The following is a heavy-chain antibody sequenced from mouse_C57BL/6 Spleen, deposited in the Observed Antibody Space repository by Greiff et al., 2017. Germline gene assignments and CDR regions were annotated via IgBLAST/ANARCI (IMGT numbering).Heavy chain of an antibody. CDR2: ISDGGSYT. D-gene: IGHD1-1*01. V-gene: IGHV5-4*01. Sequence: EVMLVASGGGLVKPGGSLKLSCAVSGFTFSSYAMSWVRPTPEKRLEWVATISDGGSYTYYPDNVKGRFTISKNNAKNNLYLQMSHLKSEDTAMYYGAKDGYGSSRYFDVWGTGTTVTVSS. CDR3: AKDGYGSSRYFDV. J-gene: IGHJ1*03. CDR1: GFTFSSYA.